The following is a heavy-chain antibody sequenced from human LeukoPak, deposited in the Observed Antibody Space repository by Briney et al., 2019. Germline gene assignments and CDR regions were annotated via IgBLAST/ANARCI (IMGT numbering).Heavy chain of an antibody. J-gene: IGHJ6*04. CDR1: GGTFSSYA. CDR2: IIPIFGTA. Sequence: SVKVSCKASGGTFSSYAISWVRQAPGQGLEWMGGIIPIFGTANYAQKFQGGVTITADKSTSTAYMELSSLRSEDTAVYYCAGGYSSSWYYYYGMDVWGKGTTVTVSS. CDR3: AGGYSSSWYYYYGMDV. D-gene: IGHD6-13*01. V-gene: IGHV1-69*06.